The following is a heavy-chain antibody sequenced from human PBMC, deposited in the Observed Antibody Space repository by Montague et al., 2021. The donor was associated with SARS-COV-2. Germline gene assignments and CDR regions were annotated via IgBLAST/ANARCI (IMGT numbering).Heavy chain of an antibody. CDR2: IYYSGTT. V-gene: IGHV4-31*03. J-gene: IGHJ6*02. D-gene: IGHD4-23*01. CDR3: ARSLPNQTVAGAIPNYSMDV. CDR1: GASISSGCFY. Sequence: TLSLTCTVSGASISSGCFYWSRLRPHPRKGLEWNGFIYYSGTTYHXXXLKSRLTISKDTSKNPLSLKLSSVTAADTAVYYCARSLPNQTVAGAIPNYSMDVWGQGTTVTVSS.